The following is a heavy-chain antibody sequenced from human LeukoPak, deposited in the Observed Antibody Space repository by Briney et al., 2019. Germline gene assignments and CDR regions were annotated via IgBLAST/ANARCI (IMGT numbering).Heavy chain of an antibody. D-gene: IGHD5-18*01. V-gene: IGHV3-23*01. CDR3: AKCQFSYGSDAFDI. CDR1: GFIFSSYA. J-gene: IGHJ3*02. CDR2: ISGSGTKT. Sequence: GGSLRLSCAASGFIFSSYAMSWVRQAPGKGLEWISDISGSGTKTYYADSVKDRFTISRDNSKNTLYLQMNSLTAEDTAGYYCAKCQFSYGSDAFDIWGQGTMVTVSS.